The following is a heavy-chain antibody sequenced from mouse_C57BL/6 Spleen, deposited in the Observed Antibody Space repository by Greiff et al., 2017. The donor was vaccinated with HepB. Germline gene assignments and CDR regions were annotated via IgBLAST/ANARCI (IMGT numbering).Heavy chain of an antibody. J-gene: IGHJ2*01. CDR1: GYTFTSYW. D-gene: IGHD1-1*01. CDR2: IHPNSGST. V-gene: IGHV1-64*01. CDR3: AREADYYGSSGYFDY. Sequence: VQLQQPGAELVKPGASVKLSCKASGYTFTSYWMHWVKQRPGQGLEWIGMIHPNSGSTNYNEKFKSKATLTVDKSSSTAYMQLSSLTSEDSAVYYCAREADYYGSSGYFDYWGQGTTLTVSS.